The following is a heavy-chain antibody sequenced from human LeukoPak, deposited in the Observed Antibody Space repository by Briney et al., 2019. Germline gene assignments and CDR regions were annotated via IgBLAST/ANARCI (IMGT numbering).Heavy chain of an antibody. CDR2: TYYRSKWYN. D-gene: IGHD6-13*01. V-gene: IGHV6-1*01. J-gene: IGHJ6*02. Sequence: SQTLSLTCAISGDSVSSNSAAWNWIRQSPSRGLEWLGRTYYRSKWYNDYAVSVKSRITINPDTSKNQFSLQLNSVTPEDTAVYYCARDSVLYSSSWWVPPDDYYYGMDVWGQGTTVTVSS. CDR1: GDSVSSNSAA. CDR3: ARDSVLYSSSWWVPPDDYYYGMDV.